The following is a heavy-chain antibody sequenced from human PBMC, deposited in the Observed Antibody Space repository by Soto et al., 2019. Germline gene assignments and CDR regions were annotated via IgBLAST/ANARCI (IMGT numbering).Heavy chain of an antibody. Sequence: QLQLQESRSRLVKPPQTLSLTCAVSDGSISSGGYSWSWIRQPPGTGLEWIGYSYHSGGTYYNPSRKSRVTISVDRYKNQCSLKLSSVTAADTAVYYCARVGICSGGSCYGEDWFDPWGQGTLVTVSS. V-gene: IGHV4-30-2*01. CDR2: SYHSGGT. CDR1: DGSISSGGYS. J-gene: IGHJ5*02. D-gene: IGHD2-15*01. CDR3: ARVGICSGGSCYGEDWFDP.